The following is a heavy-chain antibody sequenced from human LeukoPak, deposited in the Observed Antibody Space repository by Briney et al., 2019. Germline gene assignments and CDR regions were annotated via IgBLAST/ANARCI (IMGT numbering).Heavy chain of an antibody. J-gene: IGHJ4*02. V-gene: IGHV3-33*01. CDR3: ARGPSISVFDY. D-gene: IGHD2-2*01. Sequence: PGGSLRLSCAASGFTFGSYGMHWVRQAPGKGLEWVAVIWYDGSNKYYADSVKGRFTISRDNSKNTLYLQMNSLRAEDTAVYYCARGPSISVFDYWGQGTLVTVSS. CDR1: GFTFGSYG. CDR2: IWYDGSNK.